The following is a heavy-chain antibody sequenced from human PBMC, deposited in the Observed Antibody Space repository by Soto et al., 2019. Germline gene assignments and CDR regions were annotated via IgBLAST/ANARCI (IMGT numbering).Heavy chain of an antibody. Sequence: GGSLRLSCAASGFTFSNAWMNWVRQAPGKGLEWVGRIKSKTDGGTTDYAAPVKGRFTISRDDSKNTLYLQMNSLKTEDTAVYYCTTETSSVGATSSVYWGQGTLVTVSS. D-gene: IGHD1-26*01. CDR1: GFTFSNAW. J-gene: IGHJ4*02. CDR3: TTETSSVGATSSVY. V-gene: IGHV3-15*07. CDR2: IKSKTDGGTT.